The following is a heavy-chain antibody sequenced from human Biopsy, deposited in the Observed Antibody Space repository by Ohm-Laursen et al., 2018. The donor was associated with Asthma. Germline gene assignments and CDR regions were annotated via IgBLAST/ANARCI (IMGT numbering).Heavy chain of an antibody. V-gene: IGHV1-2*02. CDR3: ARIKIRIGAGTDRYFDL. CDR1: GYTFTSD. D-gene: IGHD3-16*01. CDR2: MNSNSGGT. Sequence: ASVKVSCKASGYTFTSDINWVRQATGQGLEWMGWMNSNSGGTNYAQKFLGRVTMTRDTSVNTAFMVLSRLRSDDTAVYYCARIKIRIGAGTDRYFDLWGRGTLVTVSS. J-gene: IGHJ2*01.